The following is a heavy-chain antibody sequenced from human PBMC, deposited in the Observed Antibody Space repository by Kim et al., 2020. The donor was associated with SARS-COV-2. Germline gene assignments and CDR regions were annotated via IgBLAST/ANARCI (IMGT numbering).Heavy chain of an antibody. CDR1: GFTFNNYW. CDR2: IRQDESEM. CDR3: ARVHSENKAVWGDGMEV. Sequence: GGSLRLSCVASGFTFNNYWMSWVRQAPGKGLEWVANIRQDESEMYYVDSVKGRFTISRDYAKRSLHLQMNSLRVEDTAVYYCARVHSENKAVWGDGMEVWGQGTTVIVSS. V-gene: IGHV3-7*01. J-gene: IGHJ6*02. D-gene: IGHD3-16*01.